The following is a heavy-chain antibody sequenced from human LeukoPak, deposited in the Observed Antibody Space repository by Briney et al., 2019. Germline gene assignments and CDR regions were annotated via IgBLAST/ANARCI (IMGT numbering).Heavy chain of an antibody. CDR2: IYYSGVT. CDR3: ARGGHIATPPYGFAY. J-gene: IGHJ4*02. Sequence: SETLFLTCTVSGGSIRSNYWSWIRQPPGKGLEWIGYIYYSGVTNYSPSLESRVTISVDASKKQFSLTRSSGAAAAAGVLYCARGGHIATPPYGFAYWGQGALLTVPS. CDR1: GGSIRSNY. D-gene: IGHD6-6*01. V-gene: IGHV4-59*01.